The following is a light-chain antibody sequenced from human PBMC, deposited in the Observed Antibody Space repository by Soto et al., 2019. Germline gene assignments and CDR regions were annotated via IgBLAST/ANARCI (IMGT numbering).Light chain of an antibody. CDR1: SSDVGSYNL. J-gene: IGLJ1*01. V-gene: IGLV2-23*01. Sequence: QSALTQPASVSGSPGQSITISCTGTSSDVGSYNLASWYQQHPGKAPKLMIYEGSKRPSGVSNRFSGSKSGNTASLTISWLQAEDEADYYCCSYAGSSTPYVFGTGTKVTIL. CDR3: CSYAGSSTPYV. CDR2: EGS.